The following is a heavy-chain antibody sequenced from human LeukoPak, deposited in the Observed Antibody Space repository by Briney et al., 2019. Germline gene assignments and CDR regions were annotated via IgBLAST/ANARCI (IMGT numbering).Heavy chain of an antibody. CDR2: MNPNSGNT. D-gene: IGHD6-19*01. V-gene: IGHV1-8*01. CDR1: GYTFTSYD. Sequence: ASVKVSCKASGYTFTSYDINWVRQATGQGLEWMGWMNPNSGNTGYAQKFQGRVTMTRNTSISTVYMELSSLRSEDTAVYYCARALRGGSSGWYYWFDPWGQGTLVTVSS. J-gene: IGHJ5*02. CDR3: ARALRGGSSGWYYWFDP.